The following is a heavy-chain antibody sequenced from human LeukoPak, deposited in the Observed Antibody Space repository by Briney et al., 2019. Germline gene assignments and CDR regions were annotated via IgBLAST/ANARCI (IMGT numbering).Heavy chain of an antibody. J-gene: IGHJ5*02. D-gene: IGHD4-17*01. CDR2: IVVGSGNT. V-gene: IGHV1-58*01. Sequence: WIGWIVVGSGNTNYAQKFQERVTITRDMSTSTAYMELSSLRSEDTAVYYCAATPLDYGFDPWGQGTLVTVSS. CDR3: AATPLDYGFDP.